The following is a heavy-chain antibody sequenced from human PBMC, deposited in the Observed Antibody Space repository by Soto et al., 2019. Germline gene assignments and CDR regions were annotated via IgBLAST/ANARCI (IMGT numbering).Heavy chain of an antibody. Sequence: SETLSLTCTVSGGSISSYYWSWIRQPPGKGLEWIGYIYYSGSTNYNPSLKSRVTISVDTSKNQFSLKLSSVTAADMAVYYCARRSGYGGTSYYYYMDVWGKGTTVTVSS. CDR2: IYYSGST. V-gene: IGHV4-59*08. CDR1: GGSISSYY. J-gene: IGHJ6*03. CDR3: ARRSGYGGTSYYYYMDV. D-gene: IGHD5-12*01.